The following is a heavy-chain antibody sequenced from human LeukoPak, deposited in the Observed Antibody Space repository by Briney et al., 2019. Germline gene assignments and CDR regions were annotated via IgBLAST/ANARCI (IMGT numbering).Heavy chain of an antibody. CDR2: INPNSGGT. Sequence: ASVKVSCKTSGYMFIAYAIHWVRQAPGQGLEWMGWINPNSGGTNYARKSQGRVIMTRDTSTRTVYMELSRLTSDDTAVYYCARDPLVGTTTEFDYWGQGTLVTVSS. CDR1: GYMFIAYA. D-gene: IGHD1-26*01. V-gene: IGHV1-2*02. CDR3: ARDPLVGTTTEFDY. J-gene: IGHJ4*02.